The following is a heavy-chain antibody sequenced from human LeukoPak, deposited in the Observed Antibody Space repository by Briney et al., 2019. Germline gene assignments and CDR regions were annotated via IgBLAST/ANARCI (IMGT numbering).Heavy chain of an antibody. CDR3: ARETPPYNNWFDP. CDR2: ISSSSSYT. D-gene: IGHD1-14*01. CDR1: GFTFSDYY. V-gene: IGHV3-11*06. J-gene: IGHJ5*02. Sequence: GGSLRLSCAASGFTFSDYYMSWIRQAPGKGREWVSYISSSSSYTNYADSVKGRFTISRDNAKNSLYLQMNSLRAEDTAVYYCARETPPYNNWFDPWGQGTLVTVSS.